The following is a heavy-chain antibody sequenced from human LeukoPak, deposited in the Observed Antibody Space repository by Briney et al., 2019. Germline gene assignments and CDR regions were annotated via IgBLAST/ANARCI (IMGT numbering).Heavy chain of an antibody. D-gene: IGHD6-13*01. CDR3: ARGSSWSSWSI. J-gene: IGHJ4*02. CDR2: IYYSGST. V-gene: IGHV4-59*01. Sequence: SETLSLTCTVSGGSISSYYWSWIRQPPGKGLEWIGYIYYSGSTNYNPSLKSRVTISVDTSKNQFSLKLSSVTAADTAVYYCARGSSWSSWSIWGQGTLVTVSS. CDR1: GGSISSYY.